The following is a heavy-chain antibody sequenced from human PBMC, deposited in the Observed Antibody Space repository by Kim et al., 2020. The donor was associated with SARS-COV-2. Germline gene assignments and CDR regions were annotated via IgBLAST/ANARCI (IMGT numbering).Heavy chain of an antibody. CDR1: GFTFSTYA. Sequence: GGSLRLSCADSGFTFSTYAMHWVRQAPGKGLEWVAVISYDGRNKYYADSVKGRFTISRDNSKNTLYLQMNSLRAEDTAMYHCARQCFGSYVGGFDYWGQGTLVTVSS. V-gene: IGHV3-30*04. D-gene: IGHD3-16*01. J-gene: IGHJ4*02. CDR3: ARQCFGSYVGGFDY. CDR2: ISYDGRNK.